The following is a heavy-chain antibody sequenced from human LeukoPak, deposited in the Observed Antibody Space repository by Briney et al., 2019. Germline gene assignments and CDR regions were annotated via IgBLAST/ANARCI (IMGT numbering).Heavy chain of an antibody. CDR2: ICHSGST. V-gene: IGHV4-38-2*01. Sequence: SETLSLTCAVSGYSISSGYYWGWIRQPPGKGLEWNGSICHSGSTYYNPSLKSRVTISVDTSKNQFSLKLSSVTAADTAVYHCASGGGITMVRGVINNWGQGTLVTVSS. J-gene: IGHJ4*02. CDR1: GYSISSGYY. D-gene: IGHD3-10*01. CDR3: ASGGGITMVRGVINN.